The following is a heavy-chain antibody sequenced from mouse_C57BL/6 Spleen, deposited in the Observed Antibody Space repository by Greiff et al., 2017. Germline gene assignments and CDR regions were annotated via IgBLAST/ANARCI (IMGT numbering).Heavy chain of an antibody. Sequence: QVQLQQPGTELVKPGASVKLSCKASGYTFPSYWMHWVKQRPGQGLEWIGNISPSSGGTNYSEKFKSKATLTVDKSSSTAYMQLSSLTSGDSAVYHWARLYYSNYELAYWGKGTLVTDSA. CDR1: GYTFPSYW. CDR2: ISPSSGGT. J-gene: IGHJ3*01. V-gene: IGHV1-53*01. CDR3: ARLYYSNYELAY. D-gene: IGHD2-5*01.